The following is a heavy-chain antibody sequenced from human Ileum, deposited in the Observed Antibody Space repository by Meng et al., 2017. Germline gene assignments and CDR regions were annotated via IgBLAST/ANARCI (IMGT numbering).Heavy chain of an antibody. V-gene: IGHV3-72*01. Sequence: AGAGWDPGPHVGILRSSCTVSGSTLRDHYMDWVRQGQGKGREWVGRIKNNRASYTADYAASVKGRFIISRDDSENSLFLQMNSLKTEDTAVYYCARDWFTSLADWGQGTLVTVSS. CDR3: ARDWFTSLAD. CDR1: GSTLRDHY. D-gene: IGHD3-16*01. CDR2: IKNNRASYTA. J-gene: IGHJ4*02.